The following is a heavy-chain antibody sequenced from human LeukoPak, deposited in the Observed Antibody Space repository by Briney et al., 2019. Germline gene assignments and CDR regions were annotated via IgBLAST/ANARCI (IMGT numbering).Heavy chain of an antibody. CDR2: IYYSGST. Sequence: SETLSLTCTVSGGSISSSSYYWGWIRQPPGKGLEWIGSIYYSGSTYYNPSLKSRVTISVDTSKNQFSLKLSSVTAADTAAYYCARIRGYSYGYSDYWGQGTLVTVSS. CDR3: ARIRGYSYGYSDY. CDR1: GGSISSSSYY. V-gene: IGHV4-39*07. D-gene: IGHD5-18*01. J-gene: IGHJ4*02.